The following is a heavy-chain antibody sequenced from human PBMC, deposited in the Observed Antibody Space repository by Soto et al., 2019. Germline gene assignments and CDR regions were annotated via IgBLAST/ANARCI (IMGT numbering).Heavy chain of an antibody. CDR3: AKDLYVQPPSGWFDP. CDR2: ITGRGDST. J-gene: IGHJ5*02. CDR1: GFPFSDHA. V-gene: IGHV3-23*01. D-gene: IGHD1-26*01. Sequence: EVQLLESGGGLVQPGGSLRLSCAASGFPFSDHALPWVRQNPGKGLAWVSSITGRGDSTYYADSVKGRFTISRDNSKSTLYLQMMSLSAEDTAVYYCAKDLYVQPPSGWFDPWGQGTVVTVSS.